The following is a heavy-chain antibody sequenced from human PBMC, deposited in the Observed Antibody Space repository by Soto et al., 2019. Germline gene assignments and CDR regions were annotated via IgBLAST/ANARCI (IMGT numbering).Heavy chain of an antibody. J-gene: IGHJ4*02. V-gene: IGHV1-18*01. D-gene: IGHD4-17*01. CDR3: ARVQRDQGPSTVTSTARDY. CDR1: GYTFTSYG. Sequence: QVQLVQSGAEVKKPGASVKVSCKASGYTFTSYGITWVRQAPGQGLEWMGWISAYNGNTNYAQKLQGRVTMTTDTSTSTAYMELRSLRSYDTAVYYCARVQRDQGPSTVTSTARDYWGQGTLVTVSS. CDR2: ISAYNGNT.